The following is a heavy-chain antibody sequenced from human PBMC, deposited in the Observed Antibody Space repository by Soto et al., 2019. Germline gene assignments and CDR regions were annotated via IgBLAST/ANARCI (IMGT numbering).Heavy chain of an antibody. CDR2: IISIFGTA. Sequence: GASVKVSCKASGGTFSIYAVSWVRQAPGQGLEWMGGIISIFGTANYAQNLQGRVTITADESTSTAYMELSSLRSEDTAVYYCARYDVDTAMVSDYWGQGTVVTVPQ. D-gene: IGHD5-18*01. J-gene: IGHJ4*02. V-gene: IGHV1-69*13. CDR1: GGTFSIYA. CDR3: ARYDVDTAMVSDY.